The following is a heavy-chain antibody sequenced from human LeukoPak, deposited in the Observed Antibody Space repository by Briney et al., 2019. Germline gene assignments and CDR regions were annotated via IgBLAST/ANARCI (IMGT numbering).Heavy chain of an antibody. V-gene: IGHV4-61*01. J-gene: IGHJ5*02. CDR1: GGSISSGSYY. CDR2: IYYSGST. Sequence: PSETLSLTCTVSGGSISSGSYYWSWIRQPPGKGLEWIGYIYYSGSTNYNPSLKSRVTISVDTSKNQFSLKLSSVTAADTAVYYCARAVGTVVVTAFGFFLSGFDPWGQGTLVTVSS. CDR3: ARAVGTVVVTAFGFFLSGFDP. D-gene: IGHD2-21*02.